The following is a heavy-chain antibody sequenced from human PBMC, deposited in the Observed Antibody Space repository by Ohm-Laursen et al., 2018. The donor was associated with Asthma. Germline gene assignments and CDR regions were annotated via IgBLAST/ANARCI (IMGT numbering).Heavy chain of an antibody. CDR2: ISDSAGST. CDR3: AKDRGFNYGYGMDV. CDR1: GFTFSSFA. D-gene: IGHD5-18*01. Sequence: SLRLSCAASGFTFSSFAMSWVRQAPGKGLEWVSTISDSAGSTYYADSVKGRFTNSRDNSKNTLYLQMNSLRAEDTALYYCAKDRGFNYGYGMDVWGQGTTVTVSS. J-gene: IGHJ6*02. V-gene: IGHV3-23*01.